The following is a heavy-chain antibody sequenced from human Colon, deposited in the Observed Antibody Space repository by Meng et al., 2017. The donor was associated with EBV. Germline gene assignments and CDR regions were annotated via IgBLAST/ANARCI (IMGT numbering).Heavy chain of an antibody. CDR2: INHVGST. V-gene: IGHV4-34*01. Sequence: VDLSQGGRGILYPQATLARTFTVYVAAFSDSYWTWIRQPPGKGLEWIGEINHVGSTTYNPSLKSRVTISVDTSKNQFSLKLSSVTAADAAVYYCASSDCSGGTCYLDCWGQGTLVTVSS. D-gene: IGHD2-15*01. J-gene: IGHJ4*02. CDR1: VAAFSDSY. CDR3: ASSDCSGGTCYLDC.